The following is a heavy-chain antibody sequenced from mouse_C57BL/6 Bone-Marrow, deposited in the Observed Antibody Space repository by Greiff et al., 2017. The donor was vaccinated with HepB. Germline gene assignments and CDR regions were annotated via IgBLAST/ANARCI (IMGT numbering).Heavy chain of an antibody. CDR1: GFTFSDYY. D-gene: IGHD1-1*01. Sequence: EVMLVESGGGLVQPGGSLKLSCAASGFTFSDYYMYWVRLTPEKRLEWVAYISNGGGSTYYPDTVKGRFTISRDNAKNTLYLQMSRLKSEDTAMYYCARQTEGGSSYELGYWGQGTTLTVSS. CDR3: ARQTEGGSSYELGY. J-gene: IGHJ2*01. V-gene: IGHV5-12*01. CDR2: ISNGGGST.